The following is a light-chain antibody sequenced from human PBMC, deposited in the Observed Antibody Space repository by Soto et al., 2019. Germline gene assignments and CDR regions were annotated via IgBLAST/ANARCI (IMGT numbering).Light chain of an antibody. CDR1: QSVSGW. Sequence: DIQMTQSPSSLSASVGDRVTITCRASQSVSGWLAWYQQKPGEAPKLLIYDASALPRGVPSRFSGSGSGTKFTLTIASLQPDDFATYYCQQYETFSGTFGPGTKGDIK. V-gene: IGKV1-5*01. CDR2: DAS. CDR3: QQYETFSGT. J-gene: IGKJ1*01.